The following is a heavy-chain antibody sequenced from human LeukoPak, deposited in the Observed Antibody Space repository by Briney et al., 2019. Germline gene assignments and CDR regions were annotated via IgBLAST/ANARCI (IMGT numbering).Heavy chain of an antibody. J-gene: IGHJ4*02. V-gene: IGHV1-46*01. CDR1: GYTFTSYY. Sequence: ASVKVSCKASGYTFTSYYMHWVRQAPGHGLEWMGIINPSGGSTSYAQKFQGRVTMTRDTSTSTVYMELSSLRSEDTAVYYCASSDSSGYYSGDYWGQGTLVTVSS. CDR2: INPSGGST. CDR3: ASSDSSGYYSGDY. D-gene: IGHD3-22*01.